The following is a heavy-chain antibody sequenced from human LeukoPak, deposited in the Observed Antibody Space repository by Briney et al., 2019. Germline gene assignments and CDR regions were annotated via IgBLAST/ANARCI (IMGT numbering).Heavy chain of an antibody. V-gene: IGHV1-2*02. CDR1: GYTFTGYY. CDR3: ARDRPRNLLWFGEYGLDY. CDR2: INPNSGGT. J-gene: IGHJ4*02. Sequence: GASVKVSCKASGYTFTGYYMHWVRQAPGQGLEWMGWINPNSGGTNYAQKFQGRVTMTRDTSISTAYMELSRLRSDDTAVYYCARDRPRNLLWFGEYGLDYWGQGTLVTVSS. D-gene: IGHD3-10*01.